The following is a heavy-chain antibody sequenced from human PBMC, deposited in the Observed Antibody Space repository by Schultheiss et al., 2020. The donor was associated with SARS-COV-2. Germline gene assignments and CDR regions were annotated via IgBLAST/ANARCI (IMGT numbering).Heavy chain of an antibody. CDR3: ARGTQGRIVVVPALLYRGRYYMDV. J-gene: IGHJ6*03. D-gene: IGHD2-2*01. Sequence: SETLSLTCTVSGGSISSGGFYWNWIRQHPGKGLEWIGYIYYSGSTNYNPSLKSRVTISVDTSKNQFSLKLSSLTAADTAVYYCARGTQGRIVVVPALLYRGRYYMDVWGKGTTVTVSS. V-gene: IGHV4-61*08. CDR2: IYYSGST. CDR1: GGSISSGGFY.